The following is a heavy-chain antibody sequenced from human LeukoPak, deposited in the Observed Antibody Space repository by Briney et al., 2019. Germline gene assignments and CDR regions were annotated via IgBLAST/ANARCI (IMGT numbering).Heavy chain of an antibody. V-gene: IGHV4-31*03. CDR3: AREMRPNWFDP. CDR2: IYYSGST. J-gene: IGHJ5*02. CDR1: GDSISSGGYY. Sequence: PSETLSLTCTVSGDSISSGGYYWSWIRQHPGKGLEWIGYIYYSGSTYYNPSLKSRVTISVDTSKNQFSLKLSSVTAADTAVYYCAREMRPNWFDPWGQGTLVTVSS.